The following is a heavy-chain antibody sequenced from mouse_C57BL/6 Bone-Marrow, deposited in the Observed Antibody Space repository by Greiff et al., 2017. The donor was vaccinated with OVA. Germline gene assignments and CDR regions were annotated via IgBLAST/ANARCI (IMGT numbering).Heavy chain of an antibody. J-gene: IGHJ4*01. CDR1: GFSFNTYA. Sequence: EVKLVESGGGLVQPKGSLKLSCAASGFSFNTYAMNWVRQAPGKGLEWVARIRSKSNNYATYYADSVKDRFTISRDDSESMLYLQMNNLKTEDTAMYYCVRSDYGSSSYYAMDYWGQGTSVTVSS. CDR2: IRSKSNNYAT. CDR3: VRSDYGSSSYYAMDY. D-gene: IGHD1-1*01. V-gene: IGHV10-1*01.